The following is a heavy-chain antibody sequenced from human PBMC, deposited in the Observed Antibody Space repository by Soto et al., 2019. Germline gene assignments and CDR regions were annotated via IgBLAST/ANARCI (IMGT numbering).Heavy chain of an antibody. J-gene: IGHJ4*02. D-gene: IGHD6-13*01. V-gene: IGHV3-9*01. Sequence: EVQLVESGGGLVQPGRSLRLSCAASGFTFHNYAMHWVRQAPGKGLEWVSGISWNSADIGYADSVKGRFTISRDNAKNSLYLQMISLRAEDTALYYCSRDPSGSGISAAGDWGQGTLVTVSS. CDR1: GFTFHNYA. CDR2: ISWNSADI. CDR3: SRDPSGSGISAAGD.